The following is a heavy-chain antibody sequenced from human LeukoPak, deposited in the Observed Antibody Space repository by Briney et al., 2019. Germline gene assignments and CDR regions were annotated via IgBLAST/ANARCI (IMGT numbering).Heavy chain of an antibody. V-gene: IGHV3-30*04. CDR2: ISYDGSNK. CDR1: GFTFSSYA. Sequence: PGRSLRLSCAASGFTFSSYAMHWVRQAPGKGLEWVAVISYDGSNKYYADSVKGRFTISRDNSKTTLYLQMNSLRAEDTAVYYCAREGGSGWYEEGDAFDIWGQGTMVTVSS. CDR3: AREGGSGWYEEGDAFDI. D-gene: IGHD6-19*01. J-gene: IGHJ3*02.